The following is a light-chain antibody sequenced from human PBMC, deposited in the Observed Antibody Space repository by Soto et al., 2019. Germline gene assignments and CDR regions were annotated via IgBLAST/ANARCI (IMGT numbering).Light chain of an antibody. CDR3: QTWGTGIQV. Sequence: QPVLTQSPSASASLGASVKLTCTLSSGHSSYAIAWHQQRPEKGPRYLMKLNSDGSHSKGDGIPDRFSGSSSGAERYLTISSLQSEDEADYYCQTWGTGIQVFGGGTKVTV. CDR1: SGHSSYA. V-gene: IGLV4-69*01. J-gene: IGLJ2*01. CDR2: LNSDGSH.